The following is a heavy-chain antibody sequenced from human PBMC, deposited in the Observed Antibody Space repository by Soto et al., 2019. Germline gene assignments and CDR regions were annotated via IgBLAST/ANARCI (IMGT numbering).Heavy chain of an antibody. CDR3: ARLGIAARPFDY. CDR2: IIPSFGTA. J-gene: IGHJ4*02. CDR1: GGTFSSYA. Sequence: GASVQVSCKASGGTFSSYAISWVRQAPGQGLEWMGGIIPSFGTANYAQKFQGRVTITADESTSTAYMELSSLRSEDTTVYYCARLGIAARPFDYWGQGTLVTVSS. V-gene: IGHV1-69*13. D-gene: IGHD6-6*01.